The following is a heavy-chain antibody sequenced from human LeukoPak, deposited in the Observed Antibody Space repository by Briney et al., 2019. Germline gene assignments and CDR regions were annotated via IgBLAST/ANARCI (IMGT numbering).Heavy chain of an antibody. D-gene: IGHD3-9*01. J-gene: IGHJ4*02. Sequence: ASVKVSCKASGYTFTNYGISWVRQAPGQGLEWMGWISAYTGNTKYAQKFQGRVTMTADTSTRTAYMEPRSLRTDDTAVYYCARDLDDILTAYKPITYYFDYWGQGTLVTVSS. CDR3: ARDLDDILTAYKPITYYFDY. CDR2: ISAYTGNT. CDR1: GYTFTNYG. V-gene: IGHV1-18*01.